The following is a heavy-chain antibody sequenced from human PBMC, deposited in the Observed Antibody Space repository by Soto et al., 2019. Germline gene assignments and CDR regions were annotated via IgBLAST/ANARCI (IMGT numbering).Heavy chain of an antibody. CDR1: GGTFSSYA. CDR2: IIPIFGTA. V-gene: IGHV1-69*13. Sequence: SVKVSCKASGGTFSSYAISWVRQAPGQGLEWMGGIIPIFGTANYAQKFQGRVTITADESTSTAYMELSSPRSEDTAVYYCARFHIVVVPAAPGRGYYYYYGMDVWGQGTTVTVSS. D-gene: IGHD2-2*01. J-gene: IGHJ6*02. CDR3: ARFHIVVVPAAPGRGYYYYYGMDV.